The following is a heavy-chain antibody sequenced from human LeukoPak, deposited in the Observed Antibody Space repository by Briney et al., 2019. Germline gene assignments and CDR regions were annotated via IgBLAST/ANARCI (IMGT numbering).Heavy chain of an antibody. V-gene: IGHV3-21*01. Sequence: PGGSLRLSCVVSGFTFSSYNMNWVRQAPGKGLEWVASIGTSGTYIYYADSMTGRFTISRDNAKNSLYLQMNSLRAEDTAVYYCARDLDYYDSSGFDYWGQGTLVTVSS. J-gene: IGHJ4*02. D-gene: IGHD3-22*01. CDR3: ARDLDYYDSSGFDY. CDR2: IGTSGTYI. CDR1: GFTFSSYN.